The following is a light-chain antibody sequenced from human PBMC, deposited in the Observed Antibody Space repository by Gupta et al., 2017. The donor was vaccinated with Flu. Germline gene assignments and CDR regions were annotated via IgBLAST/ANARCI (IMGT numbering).Light chain of an antibody. CDR1: TGAVTSGHY. Sequence: QPVVPQETSLTVSPGRTVTLTCGSSTGAVTSGHYPYWFQQKPGQATRTLIYDTSHKHAWTPARFSGSLLGGKAALTLSGAQPEDEAEYYCLLSYSGARVFGGGTKLTVL. J-gene: IGLJ3*02. CDR2: DTS. V-gene: IGLV7-46*01. CDR3: LLSYSGARV.